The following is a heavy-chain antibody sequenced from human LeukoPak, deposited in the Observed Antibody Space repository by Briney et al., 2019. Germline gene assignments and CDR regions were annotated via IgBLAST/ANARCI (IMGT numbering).Heavy chain of an antibody. D-gene: IGHD3-22*01. CDR1: GYIFTSYG. CDR3: ARVEVYYDSSGLPDY. CDR2: ISAYNGNT. Sequence: ASVKVSCKASGYIFTSYGISWVRQAPGQGLEWMGWISAYNGNTNYAQKFQGRVTMTTDTSTSTAYMELRSLRSDDTAVYYCARVEVYYDSSGLPDYGGQGTLVIVSS. J-gene: IGHJ4*02. V-gene: IGHV1-18*01.